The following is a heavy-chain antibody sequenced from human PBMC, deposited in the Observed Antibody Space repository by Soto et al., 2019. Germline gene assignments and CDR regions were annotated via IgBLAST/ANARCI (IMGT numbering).Heavy chain of an antibody. CDR3: VRDRDSDTWPSRDV. J-gene: IGHJ6*02. CDR2: ISAKNGDT. D-gene: IGHD1-26*01. Sequence: QVHLVQSGAELKKPGASVRVSCKASGYSFTRNGISWVRQAPGQGLGWMGWISAKNGDTNYAQKFQGRVIMTTDTSTNTAYMELRSLRSEDTAVYYCVRDRDSDTWPSRDVWGQGTTVTVSS. CDR1: GYSFTRNG. V-gene: IGHV1-18*01.